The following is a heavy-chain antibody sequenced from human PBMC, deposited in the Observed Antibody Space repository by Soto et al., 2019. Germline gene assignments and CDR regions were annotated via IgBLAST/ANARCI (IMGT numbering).Heavy chain of an antibody. J-gene: IGHJ6*02. V-gene: IGHV3-21*01. CDR2: ISSGSSYI. Sequence: GGSLRLSCGASGFTFSSYSMNWVRQAPGKGLEWVSSISSGSSYIYYADSVKGRFTISRDNAKNSLYLQMNSLRAEDTAVYYCARDPRRSYYPLDYYCYYGMDVWGQGTTVTVSS. CDR3: ARDPRRSYYPLDYYCYYGMDV. D-gene: IGHD1-26*01. CDR1: GFTFSSYS.